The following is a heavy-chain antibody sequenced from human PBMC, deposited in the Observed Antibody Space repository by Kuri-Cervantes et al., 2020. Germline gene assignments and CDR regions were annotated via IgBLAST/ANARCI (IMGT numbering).Heavy chain of an antibody. CDR2: INPSGGST. D-gene: IGHD4-17*01. CDR3: AMRTRMTTVTTGSFDY. V-gene: IGHV1-46*01. CDR1: GYTFTSYY. Sequence: ASVKVSCKASGYTFTSYYMHWVRQAPGQGLEWMGIINPSGGSTSYAQKFQGRVTITADKSTSTAYMELSSLRSEDTAVYYCAMRTRMTTVTTGSFDYWGQGTLVTVSS. J-gene: IGHJ4*02.